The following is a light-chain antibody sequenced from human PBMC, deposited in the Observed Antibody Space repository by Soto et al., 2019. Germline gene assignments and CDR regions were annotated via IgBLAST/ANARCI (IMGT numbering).Light chain of an antibody. CDR1: SSDVGSYNL. V-gene: IGLV2-23*01. CDR2: EGS. J-gene: IGLJ3*02. CDR3: CSYAGSRGWV. Sequence: QSALTQPASVSGSPGQSITISCTGTSSDVGSYNLVSWYQQHPGKAPKLMIYEGSKRPSGVSNRFSGSKSGNTASLTISGLQAEDEADYYCCSYAGSRGWVFGGGTK.